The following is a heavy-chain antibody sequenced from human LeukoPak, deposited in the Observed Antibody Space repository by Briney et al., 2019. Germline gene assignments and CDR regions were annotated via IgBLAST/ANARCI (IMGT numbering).Heavy chain of an antibody. J-gene: IGHJ1*01. CDR1: GYSFIDYY. CDR3: ARIGISARGTNFHH. D-gene: IGHD6-13*01. CDR2: INSNSADT. V-gene: IGHV1-2*02. Sequence: ASVRVSCKTSGYSFIDYYIHWVRQAPGQGLEWMGWINSNSADTNYAQNFQGRVTMTRDTSISTAYMELSRLRSDDTALYYCARIGISARGTNFHHWGQGTLVTVSS.